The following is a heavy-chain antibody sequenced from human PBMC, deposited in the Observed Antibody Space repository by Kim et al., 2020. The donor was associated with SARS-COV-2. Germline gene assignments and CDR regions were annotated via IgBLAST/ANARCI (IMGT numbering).Heavy chain of an antibody. CDR3: AGDALTDDSSGLGY. V-gene: IGHV3-30*15. J-gene: IGHJ4*02. Sequence: ADTVKGRFTISRDKSKNTLYLQMSSQKADDTAVYYCAGDALTDDSSGLGYWGQGTLVTVSS. D-gene: IGHD3-22*01.